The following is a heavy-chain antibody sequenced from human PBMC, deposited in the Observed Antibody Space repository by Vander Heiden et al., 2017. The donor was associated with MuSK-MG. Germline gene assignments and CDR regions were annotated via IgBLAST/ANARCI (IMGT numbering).Heavy chain of an antibody. J-gene: IGHJ4*02. D-gene: IGHD3-10*01. CDR2: IDWADDK. Sequence: QITLKESGPTLVKPTPTLPLTCTFSGFSLSTSGVGAGWIRQPPGKALDGLALIDWADDKHYSPSLKSRLTITKDTSKNQVVLTMTNIDPVDTATYYCAHSGTYYGSGSYYMGGFFDYWGQGTLVTVSS. CDR3: AHSGTYYGSGSYYMGGFFDY. CDR1: GFSLSTSGVG. V-gene: IGHV2-5*02.